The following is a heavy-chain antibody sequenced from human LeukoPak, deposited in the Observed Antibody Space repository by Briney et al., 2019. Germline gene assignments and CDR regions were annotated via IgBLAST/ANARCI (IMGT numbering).Heavy chain of an antibody. CDR2: ISGSGSHA. Sequence: GGSLRLSCAASGFSFGSYAMGWTRQAPGQGLEWVSAISGSGSHANYAESVKGRFTISRDNSKNTLYLQMHSLVAADTAVYYCGSGPVGTTVPWGQGTLVTVSS. J-gene: IGHJ5*02. CDR1: GFSFGSYA. D-gene: IGHD1-1*01. V-gene: IGHV3-23*01. CDR3: GSGPVGTTVP.